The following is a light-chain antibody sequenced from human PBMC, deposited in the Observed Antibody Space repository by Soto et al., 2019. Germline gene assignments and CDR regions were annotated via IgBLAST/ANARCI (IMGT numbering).Light chain of an antibody. V-gene: IGKV3D-15*01. CDR1: QSVSSN. CDR2: GAS. CDR3: QQYEVYPWT. Sequence: VSPQSXATRSLAPVYRAPLSCMASQSVSSNLAWYQQTHGQAPRLLIYGASNRATGIPDRFSGSGSGKEFTLTISSLQTDDSAKYYCQQYEVYPWTVGRGPQVDI. J-gene: IGKJ1*01.